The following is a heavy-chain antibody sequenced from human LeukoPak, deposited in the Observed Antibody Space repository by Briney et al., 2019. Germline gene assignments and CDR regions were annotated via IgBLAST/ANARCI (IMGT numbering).Heavy chain of an antibody. CDR1: GYTFTSYG. Sequence: ASVKVSCKASGYTFTSYGISWVRQGPGQGLEWMGWISAYNDNTNYVQKLQGRVTMTTDTSTSTAYMELRSLRSDDTAVYYCARAPPYDYVWGSYRYDFDYWGQGTLVTVSS. V-gene: IGHV1-18*04. CDR3: ARAPPYDYVWGSYRYDFDY. J-gene: IGHJ4*02. D-gene: IGHD3-16*02. CDR2: ISAYNDNT.